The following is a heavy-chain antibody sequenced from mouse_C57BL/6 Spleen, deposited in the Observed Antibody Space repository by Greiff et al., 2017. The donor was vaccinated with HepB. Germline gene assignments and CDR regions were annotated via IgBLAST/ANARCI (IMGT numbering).Heavy chain of an antibody. CDR2: IRNKANGYTT. CDR1: GFTFTDYY. D-gene: IGHD1-1*01. Sequence: EVKLMESGGGLVQPGGSLSLSCAASGFTFTDYYMSWVRQPPGKALEWLGFIRNKANGYTTEYSASVKGRFTISRDNSQSILYLQMNALIAEDSATFYCASYGSSYVGYFDVWGTGTTVTVSS. CDR3: ASYGSSYVGYFDV. J-gene: IGHJ1*03. V-gene: IGHV7-3*01.